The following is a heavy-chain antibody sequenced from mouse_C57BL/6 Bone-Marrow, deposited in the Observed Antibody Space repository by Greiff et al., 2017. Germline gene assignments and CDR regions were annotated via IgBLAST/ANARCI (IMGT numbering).Heavy chain of an antibody. Sequence: PVQALEWLSMTLPNSGSANYHEKFKSKATPTVDKFSSTAYLQLSSLTSEDSAVYYCELGFAYWGQGTLVTVSA. V-gene: IGHV1-64*01. CDR3: ELGFAY. J-gene: IGHJ3*01. D-gene: IGHD4-1*01. CDR2: TLPNSGSA.